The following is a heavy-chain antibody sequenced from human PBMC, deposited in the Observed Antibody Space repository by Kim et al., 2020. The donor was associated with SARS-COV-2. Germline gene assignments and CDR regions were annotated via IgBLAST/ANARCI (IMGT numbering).Heavy chain of an antibody. D-gene: IGHD1-26*01. V-gene: IGHV1-69*13. CDR3: ARPSIVGAILRNYYYYGMDV. J-gene: IGHJ6*02. Sequence: SVKVSCKASGGTFSSYAISWVRQAPGQGLEWMGGIIPIFGTANYAQKFQGRVTITADESTSTAYMELSSLRSEDTAVYYCARPSIVGAILRNYYYYGMDVWGQGTTVTVSS. CDR1: GGTFSSYA. CDR2: IIPIFGTA.